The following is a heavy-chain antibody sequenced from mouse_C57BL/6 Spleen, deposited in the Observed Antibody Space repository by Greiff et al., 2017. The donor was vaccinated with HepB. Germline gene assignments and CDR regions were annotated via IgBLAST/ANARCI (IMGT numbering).Heavy chain of an antibody. CDR1: GYTFTNYW. CDR3: ARSDRDGGFAY. Sequence: VQLQQSGAELVRPGTSVKMSCKASGYTFTNYWIGWAKQRPGHGLEWIGDIYPGGGYTNYNEKFKGKATLTADKSSSTAYMQFSSLTSEDSAIYYCARSDRDGGFAYWGQRTLVTVSA. D-gene: IGHD3-3*01. V-gene: IGHV1-63*01. J-gene: IGHJ3*01. CDR2: IYPGGGYT.